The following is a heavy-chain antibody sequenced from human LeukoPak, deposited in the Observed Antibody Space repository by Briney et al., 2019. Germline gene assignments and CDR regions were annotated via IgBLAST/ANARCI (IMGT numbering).Heavy chain of an antibody. CDR1: GYTLTELS. CDR2: FDPEDGET. D-gene: IGHD3-10*01. CDR3: ATDKITMVRGVSFDY. J-gene: IGHJ4*02. Sequence: GASVKVSCKVSGYTLTELSMHWVRQAPGKGLEWMGGFDPEDGETIYAQKLQGRVTMTEDTSTDTAYMELSSLRSEDTAVYYCATDKITMVRGVSFDYWGQGTLVTVSS. V-gene: IGHV1-24*01.